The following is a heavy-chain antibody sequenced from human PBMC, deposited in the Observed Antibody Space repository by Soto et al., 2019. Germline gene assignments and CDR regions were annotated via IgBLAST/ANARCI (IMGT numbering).Heavy chain of an antibody. CDR2: ISGSGGST. Sequence: GGSLRLSCAASGFTFSSYAMSWVRQAPGKGLEWVSAISGSGGSTYYADSVKGRFTISRDNSKNTLYLQMNSLRAEDTAVYYCANCRRDSNVRYFDWLFDPWGQGTLVTVSS. J-gene: IGHJ5*02. D-gene: IGHD3-9*01. CDR3: ANCRRDSNVRYFDWLFDP. CDR1: GFTFSSYA. V-gene: IGHV3-23*01.